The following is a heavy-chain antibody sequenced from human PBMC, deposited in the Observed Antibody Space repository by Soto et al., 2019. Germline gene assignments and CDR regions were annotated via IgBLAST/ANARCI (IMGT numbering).Heavy chain of an antibody. Sequence: EVQLVESGGGLVKAGVSLRVSCAASGFTFSNAWMSWVRQAPGRGLEWVGRIKSETNGGTTDYAAPVKGRIAISRDDSKNTLYLQMNSLKIEDTAIYYCTTDDPINRNWGQGTLVTVSS. CDR1: GFTFSNAW. V-gene: IGHV3-15*01. CDR2: IKSETNGGTT. CDR3: TTDDPINRN. J-gene: IGHJ4*02.